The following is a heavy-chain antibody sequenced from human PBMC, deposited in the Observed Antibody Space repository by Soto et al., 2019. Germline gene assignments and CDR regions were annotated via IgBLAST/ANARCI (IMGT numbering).Heavy chain of an antibody. V-gene: IGHV3-30-3*01. J-gene: IGHJ3*02. Sequence: QEQLVESGGGVVQPGRSLRLSCVASGFPFSEYAMHWVRQAPGKGLEWVAVISYDDGNVRYYADSGQGRFTGSRDNSKNTLFLQMDSLRSEDTAVYYCARDQGGAYFPHDGFDMWGQGTVVTVSS. CDR3: ARDQGGAYFPHDGFDM. CDR1: GFPFSEYA. D-gene: IGHD1-26*01. CDR2: ISYDDGNVR.